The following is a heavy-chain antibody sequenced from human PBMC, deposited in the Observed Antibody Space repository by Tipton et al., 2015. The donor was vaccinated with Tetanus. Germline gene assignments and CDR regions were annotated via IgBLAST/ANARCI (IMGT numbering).Heavy chain of an antibody. J-gene: IGHJ4*02. V-gene: IGHV3-11*01. CDR1: GFKFGDFY. CDR3: ARDPGFGWFRDDYYLDS. D-gene: IGHD3-9*01. Sequence: SLRLSCAASGFKFGDFYLSWIRQAPGKGLEWLAHVSSSGSIIHYADSVKDRFAVSRDNAHNSLHLEIYNLRAEDTAVYYCARDPGFGWFRDDYYLDSWGQGTQVTVSS. CDR2: VSSSGSII.